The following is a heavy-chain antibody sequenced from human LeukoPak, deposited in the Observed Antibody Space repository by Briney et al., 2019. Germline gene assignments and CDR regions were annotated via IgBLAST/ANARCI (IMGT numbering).Heavy chain of an antibody. D-gene: IGHD4-17*01. Sequence: SETLSLTCTVSGGSISDYYWSWIRQPPGKGLEWIGYINYSGNTNYNPSLKSRVTISVDTSKNQFSLRLTSVTAADTAVFYCAGEGRQDYVYFDYWGQGSLVTVSS. CDR1: GGSISDYY. V-gene: IGHV4-59*01. CDR2: INYSGNT. CDR3: AGEGRQDYVYFDY. J-gene: IGHJ4*02.